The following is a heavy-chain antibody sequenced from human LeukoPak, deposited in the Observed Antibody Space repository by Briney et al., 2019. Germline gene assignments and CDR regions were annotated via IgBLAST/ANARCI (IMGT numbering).Heavy chain of an antibody. Sequence: SETLSLTCTVSGGSIGTAGFYWSWIRQHPGKGLEWIGYIYYTEYTYYNPSLKSRITISLDTSKNQFPLKLSSVTAADTAVYYCARVSGGYDSSGYSYGFNYWGQGTLVTVSS. CDR1: GGSIGTAGFY. V-gene: IGHV4-31*03. J-gene: IGHJ4*02. CDR3: ARVSGGYDSSGYSYGFNY. CDR2: IYYTEYT. D-gene: IGHD3-22*01.